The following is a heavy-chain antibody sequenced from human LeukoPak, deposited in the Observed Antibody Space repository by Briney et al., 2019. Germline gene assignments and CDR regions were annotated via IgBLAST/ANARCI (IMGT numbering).Heavy chain of an antibody. CDR2: INHSGST. Sequence: SETLSLTCAVYGGSFSGYYWSWIRQPPGKGLEWIGEINHSGSTNYNPSLKSRVTISVDTSKNQFSLKLSSVTAADTAVYYCARGREQWLVLYYFDYWGQGTLVTVSS. D-gene: IGHD6-19*01. V-gene: IGHV4-34*01. J-gene: IGHJ4*02. CDR1: GGSFSGYY. CDR3: ARGREQWLVLYYFDY.